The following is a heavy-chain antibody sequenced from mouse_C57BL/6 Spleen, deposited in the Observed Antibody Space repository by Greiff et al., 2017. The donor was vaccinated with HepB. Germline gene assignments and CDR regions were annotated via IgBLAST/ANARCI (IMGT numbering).Heavy chain of an antibody. D-gene: IGHD1-1*01. V-gene: IGHV1-39*01. CDR2: INPNYGTT. CDR1: GYSFTDYN. CDR3: AKGHYGSSYWYFDV. Sequence: EVQLQQSGPELVKPGASVKISCKASGYSFTDYNMNWVKQSNGKSLEWIGVINPNYGTTSYNQKFKGKATLTVDQSSSTAYMQLNSLTSEDSAVYYGAKGHYGSSYWYFDVWGTGTTVTVSS. J-gene: IGHJ1*03.